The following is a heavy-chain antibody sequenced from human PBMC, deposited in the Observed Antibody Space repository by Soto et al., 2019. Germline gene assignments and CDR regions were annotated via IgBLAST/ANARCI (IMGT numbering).Heavy chain of an antibody. CDR2: INSDASHT. Sequence: EVQLVESGGGLVQPGGSLRLSCAASGFTFSTYWMHWIRQVPGKGLEWVSRINSDASHTYYADSVKGRFTISRDNAKNTLHLEMNSVRAEDTAVYYCVRGGHCITTCGYGNWFDPWGQGTLVTVSS. V-gene: IGHV3-74*01. D-gene: IGHD3-22*01. J-gene: IGHJ5*02. CDR1: GFTFSTYW. CDR3: VRGGHCITTCGYGNWFDP.